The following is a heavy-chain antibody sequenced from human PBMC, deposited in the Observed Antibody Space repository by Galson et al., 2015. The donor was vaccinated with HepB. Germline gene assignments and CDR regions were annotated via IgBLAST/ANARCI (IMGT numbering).Heavy chain of an antibody. D-gene: IGHD2-2*01. V-gene: IGHV1-46*01. J-gene: IGHJ6*02. CDR3: ARGSEGTSAYYYYGMDV. CDR2: INPSGGST. CDR1: GYTFTNYY. Sequence: SVKVSCKASGYTFTNYYMHWVRQAPGQGLEWMGIINPSGGSTSYAQKFQGRVTMTRDTSTSTVYMELSSLRSGDTAVYYCARGSEGTSAYYYYGMDVWGQGTTVTVSS.